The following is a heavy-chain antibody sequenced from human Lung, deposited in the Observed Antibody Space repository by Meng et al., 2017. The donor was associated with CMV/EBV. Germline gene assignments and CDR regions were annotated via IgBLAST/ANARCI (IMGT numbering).Heavy chain of an antibody. CDR2: INHSGST. CDR3: ASSGRDIVATMAMTSEY. D-gene: IGHD5-12*01. CDR1: ATFSGYD. V-gene: IGHV4-34*01. Sequence: ATFSGYDWSWIRQPPGKGLEWIREINHSGSTNYNPSLKSRVTISVDTSKNQFSLKLSSVTAADTAVYYCASSGRDIVATMAMTSEYWGQGTLVTVSS. J-gene: IGHJ4*02.